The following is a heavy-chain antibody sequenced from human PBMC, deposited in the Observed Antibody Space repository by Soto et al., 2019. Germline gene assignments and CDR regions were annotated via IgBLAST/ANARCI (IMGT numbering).Heavy chain of an antibody. J-gene: IGHJ6*02. V-gene: IGHV3-33*01. Sequence: QVQLVESGGGVVQPGRSLRLSCAASGFTFSSYGMHWVRQAPGKGLEWVAVIWYDGSNKYYVDSVKGRFTISRDNSKNTLYLQMNGRRAEDTAVYYCARGKGVVDDYYYYGMDVWGQGTTVTVSS. CDR2: IWYDGSNK. CDR1: GFTFSSYG. CDR3: ARGKGVVDDYYYYGMDV. D-gene: IGHD3-22*01.